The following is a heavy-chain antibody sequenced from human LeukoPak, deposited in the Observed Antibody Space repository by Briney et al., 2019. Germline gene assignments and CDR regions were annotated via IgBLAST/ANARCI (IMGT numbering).Heavy chain of an antibody. V-gene: IGHV1-46*01. CDR2: ISTSDGST. J-gene: IGHJ4*02. CDR3: ARHQGAGEYPFDY. CDR1: GYTFSSYY. Sequence: ASVKVSCKASGYTFSSYYMHWVRQAPGQGLEWKGIISTSDGSTTYAQRYQGRVTLTRDTSTSTVYMDLSSLRSEDTAVYYCARHQGAGEYPFDYWGQGTLVTVSS. D-gene: IGHD1-26*01.